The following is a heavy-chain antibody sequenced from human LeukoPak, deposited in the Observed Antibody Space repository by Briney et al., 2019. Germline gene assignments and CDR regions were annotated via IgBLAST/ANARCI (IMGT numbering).Heavy chain of an antibody. CDR3: VREESGGYFDY. V-gene: IGHV1-46*01. CDR2: ITPSVDTT. Sequence: GASVKVSCKASGYTFTNYLLHWVRQAPGQGLEWVGRITPSVDTTNYAQKFRDRVTMTRDTSTSTVYMELSSLRSEDTAVYHCVREESGGYFDYWGRGTLVTVSS. J-gene: IGHJ4*02. CDR1: GYTFTNYL. D-gene: IGHD2-8*02.